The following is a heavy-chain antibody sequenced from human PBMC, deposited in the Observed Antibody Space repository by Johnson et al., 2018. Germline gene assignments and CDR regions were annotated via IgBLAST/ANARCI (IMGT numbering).Heavy chain of an antibody. J-gene: IGHJ3*02. CDR2: IIPIFGTA. CDR1: GGTFSSYA. Sequence: QVQLVQSGAEVKKPGSSVKVSCKASGGTFSSYAISWVRQAPGQGLEWMGGIIPIFGTANYAQKFQGRVTITADESTSTAYMELSSLSSEDTAVYYCARDGRHIVVVTSLSAFDIWGQGTMVTVSS. D-gene: IGHD2-21*02. V-gene: IGHV1-69*12. CDR3: ARDGRHIVVVTSLSAFDI.